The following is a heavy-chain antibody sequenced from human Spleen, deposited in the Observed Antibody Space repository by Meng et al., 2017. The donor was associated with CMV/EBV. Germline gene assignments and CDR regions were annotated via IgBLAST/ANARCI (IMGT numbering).Heavy chain of an antibody. D-gene: IGHD1-7*01. CDR3: ARGTTRVPYYFDY. Sequence: QVHLVRSGAEGKKPGASVKVSCKASGYRFSDHGIIWVRQAPGQGLEWMGWISSHNGKTNFAQNLQGRVTITTDASTSTVYMELRSLRSDDTALYYCARGTTRVPYYFDYWGQGTLVTVSS. CDR2: ISSHNGKT. J-gene: IGHJ4*02. CDR1: GYRFSDHG. V-gene: IGHV1-18*01.